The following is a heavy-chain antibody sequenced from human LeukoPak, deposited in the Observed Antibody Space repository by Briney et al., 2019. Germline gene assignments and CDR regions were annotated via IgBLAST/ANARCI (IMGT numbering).Heavy chain of an antibody. CDR1: GGSISSSSYY. Sequence: SQTLSLTCAVSGGSISSSSYYWGWIRQPPGKGLEWIGSIYYSGSTYYNPSLKSRVTISVDTSKNQFSLKLSSVTAADTAVYYCARDVGGRFDPWGQGTLVTVSS. CDR3: ARDVGGRFDP. J-gene: IGHJ5*02. CDR2: IYYSGST. V-gene: IGHV4-39*07. D-gene: IGHD1-26*01.